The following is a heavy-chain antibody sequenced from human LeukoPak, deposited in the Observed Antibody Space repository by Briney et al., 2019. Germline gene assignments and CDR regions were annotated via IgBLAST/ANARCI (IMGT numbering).Heavy chain of an antibody. Sequence: GESLKISCKGSGYTFNNYWIGWVRQMPGKGLEWMGTISPGDSHIRYSPSFQGQVTTSADKSINTAYLQWSSLRASDSAMYYCARRYYYDSATYALRGPYYFDYWGQGTLVTVSS. CDR2: ISPGDSHI. J-gene: IGHJ4*02. CDR1: GYTFNNYW. D-gene: IGHD3-22*01. CDR3: ARRYYYDSATYALRGPYYFDY. V-gene: IGHV5-51*01.